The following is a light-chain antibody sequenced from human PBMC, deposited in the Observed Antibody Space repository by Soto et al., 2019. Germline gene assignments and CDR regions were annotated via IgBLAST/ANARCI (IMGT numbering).Light chain of an antibody. V-gene: IGKV3-15*01. CDR3: QQLDNWPPVWP. J-gene: IGKJ1*01. CDR2: GAS. Sequence: EIVMTESPATLSVAQWEIATLSCRASQTIGTNLAWYQQKPGQPPRLLFFGASTRATGVPARFSGSGSGTEFTLTISSLQSEDFAVYYGQQLDNWPPVWPFGQETKVDIK. CDR1: QTIGTN.